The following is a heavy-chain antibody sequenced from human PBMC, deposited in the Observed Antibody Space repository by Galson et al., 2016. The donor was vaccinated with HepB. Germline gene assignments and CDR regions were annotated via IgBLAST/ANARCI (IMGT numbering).Heavy chain of an antibody. Sequence: SETLSLTCSVSGGSITDYRWSWIRQPPGKGLEWIGYFYGSGRTDYNPSLKSRVTLSVDTSKNQFSLKLSSMTAADTAVYYCARLGTLPRNPLYFWGQGILVTVSS. CDR1: GGSITDYR. D-gene: IGHD1-14*01. V-gene: IGHV4-59*01. J-gene: IGHJ4*02. CDR3: ARLGTLPRNPLYF. CDR2: FYGSGRT.